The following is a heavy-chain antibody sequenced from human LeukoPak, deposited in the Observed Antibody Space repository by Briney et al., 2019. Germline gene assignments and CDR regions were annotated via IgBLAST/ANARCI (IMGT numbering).Heavy chain of an antibody. V-gene: IGHV3-23*01. CDR2: ISGSGSDT. D-gene: IGHD3-10*01. CDR3: AKVPYSDYGSGRPPFLDV. CDR1: GFTFRSYA. J-gene: IGHJ6*02. Sequence: GGSLRLSCAASGFTFRSYAMRWVRQAPGKGLEWVSTISGSGSDTYYADSVKGRFTIFRDHSGNTLYLQMNSLGAEDTAIYYCAKVPYSDYGSGRPPFLDVWGQGTTVAVSS.